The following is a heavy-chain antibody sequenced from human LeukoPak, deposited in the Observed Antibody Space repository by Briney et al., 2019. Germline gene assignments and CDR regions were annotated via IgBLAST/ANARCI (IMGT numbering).Heavy chain of an antibody. J-gene: IGHJ4*02. D-gene: IGHD3-16*01. CDR1: GFTVSSNY. V-gene: IGHV3-53*01. Sequence: PGGSLRLSCAASGFTVSSNYMSWVRQAPGKGLEWVSSIDISGGVTYYAESVKGRFTISRDNSKNTLYLEMNSLRAEDTALYYCANEIRPNDYWGQGTLVTVSS. CDR2: IDISGGVT. CDR3: ANEIRPNDY.